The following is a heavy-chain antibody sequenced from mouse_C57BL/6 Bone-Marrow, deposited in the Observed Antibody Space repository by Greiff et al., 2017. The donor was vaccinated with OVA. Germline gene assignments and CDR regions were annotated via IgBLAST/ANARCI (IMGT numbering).Heavy chain of an antibody. CDR1: GYTFTDYE. CDR3: TRGIGGSSYGYFDV. J-gene: IGHJ1*03. D-gene: IGHD1-1*01. CDR2: IDPETGGT. Sequence: QVQLQQSGAELVRPGASVTLSCKASGYTFTDYEMHWVKQTPVHGLEWIGAIDPETGGTAYNQKFKGKAILTADKSSSTAYMELRSLTSEDSAVYYCTRGIGGSSYGYFDVGGTGTTVTVSS. V-gene: IGHV1-15*01.